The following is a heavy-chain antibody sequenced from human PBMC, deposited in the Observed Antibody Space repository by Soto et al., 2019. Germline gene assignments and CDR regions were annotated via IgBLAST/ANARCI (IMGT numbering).Heavy chain of an antibody. V-gene: IGHV4-30-4*01. CDR3: ARGGCSGGSCYGWFDP. D-gene: IGHD2-15*01. CDR2: IYYSGST. Sequence: PSETLSLTCTVSGGSISSGDYYWSWIRQPPGKGLEWIGYIYYSGSTYYNPSLKSRVTISVDTSKNQFSLKLSSVTAADTAVYYCARGGCSGGSCYGWFDPWGQGTLVTVSS. CDR1: GGSISSGDYY. J-gene: IGHJ5*02.